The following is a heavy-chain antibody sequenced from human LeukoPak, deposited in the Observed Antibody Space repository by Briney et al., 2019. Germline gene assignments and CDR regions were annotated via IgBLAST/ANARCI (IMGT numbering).Heavy chain of an antibody. J-gene: IGHJ4*02. CDR2: TYSDGST. CDR1: GFSVSSGY. Sequence: SGGSLRLSCAVSGFSVSSGYMTWVRQAPGKGLEWVSITYSDGSTYYAESVKGRFTVSRGYSKNTLYLQMNSLRVEDTALYYCARDLSYFDYWGQGTLVTVSS. CDR3: ARDLSYFDY. V-gene: IGHV3-53*01. D-gene: IGHD2/OR15-2a*01.